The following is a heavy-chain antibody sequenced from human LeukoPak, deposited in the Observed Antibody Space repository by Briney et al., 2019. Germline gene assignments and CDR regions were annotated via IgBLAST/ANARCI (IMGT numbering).Heavy chain of an antibody. CDR2: MNPNSGNT. Sequence: ASVTVSCKASGYTFTSYDINWVRQAPGQGLEWMGWMNPNSGNTGYAQKFQGRVTITRNTSISTAYMELSSLRSEDTAVYYCAREPQWRSYLYVWGKGTTVTVSS. CDR3: AREPQWRSYLYV. D-gene: IGHD1-26*01. CDR1: GYTFTSYD. J-gene: IGHJ6*04. V-gene: IGHV1-8*03.